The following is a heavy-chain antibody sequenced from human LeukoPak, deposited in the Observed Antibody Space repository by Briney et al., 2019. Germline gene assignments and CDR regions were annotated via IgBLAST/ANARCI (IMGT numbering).Heavy chain of an antibody. Sequence: PSETLSLTCTVSGGSISSYYWSWIRQPPGKGLEWIGYIYSSGSTNYNSSLKSRVTISVDTSKNQFSLKLTSVTAADTAVYYCARSGGYSSPQNYWGQGTLVTVSS. CDR3: ARSGGYSSPQNY. V-gene: IGHV4-59*01. D-gene: IGHD6-19*01. CDR1: GGSISSYY. CDR2: IYSSGST. J-gene: IGHJ4*02.